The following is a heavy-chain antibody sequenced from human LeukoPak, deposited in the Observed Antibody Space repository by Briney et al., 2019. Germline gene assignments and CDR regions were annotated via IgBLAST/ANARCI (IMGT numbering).Heavy chain of an antibody. J-gene: IGHJ2*01. D-gene: IGHD6-13*01. Sequence: SETLSLTCSVSGFSISSGYFWAWIRQPPGKGLELIGRVYHTGTTYYDPSLKSRVTISVDKSKNQFSLKLSSVTAADTAVYYCARGYGSIRYFDLWGRGTLVTVSS. CDR1: GFSISSGYF. CDR3: ARGYGSIRYFDL. V-gene: IGHV4-38-2*02. CDR2: VYHTGTT.